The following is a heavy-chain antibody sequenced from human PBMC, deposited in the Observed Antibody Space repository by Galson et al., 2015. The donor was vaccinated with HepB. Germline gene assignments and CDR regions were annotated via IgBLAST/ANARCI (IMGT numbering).Heavy chain of an antibody. CDR1: GFSLRTSGMR. J-gene: IGHJ5*02. V-gene: IGHV2-70*04. Sequence: PALVKPTQTLTLTCTFSGFSLRTSGMRVSWIRQPPGKALEWLARIDWDDDKFYSTSLKTKLTISKDTSKNQVVLTMTNMDPADTATYYCAREVTAVAGNNWFDPWGQGTLVTVSS. CDR3: AREVTAVAGNNWFDP. CDR2: IDWDDDK. D-gene: IGHD6-19*01.